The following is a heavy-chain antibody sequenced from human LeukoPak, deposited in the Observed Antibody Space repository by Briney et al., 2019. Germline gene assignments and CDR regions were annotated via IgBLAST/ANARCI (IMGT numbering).Heavy chain of an antibody. CDR1: GGTFISYA. CDR2: IIPIFGTA. CDR3: ARERPPGDSSNWFLEGYFDI. D-gene: IGHD6-13*01. Sequence: GSSVKVSCKASGGTFISYAITWVRQAPGQGLEWMGRIIPIFGTANYAQKFQGRVTITTDESTSTAYMELSTLRSDDTAVYYGARERPPGDSSNWFLEGYFDIWGQGTLVTVSS. J-gene: IGHJ4*02. V-gene: IGHV1-69*05.